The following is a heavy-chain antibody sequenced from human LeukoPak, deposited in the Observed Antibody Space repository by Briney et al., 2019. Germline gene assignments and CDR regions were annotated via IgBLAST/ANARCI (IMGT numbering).Heavy chain of an antibody. V-gene: IGHV3-23*01. CDR2: ISGSGGST. CDR1: GITFWRLA. CDR3: ARAPPLWLQKVDY. Sequence: GSLRTFFASSGITFWRLAIGRVRPASGEGPEWGPAISGSGGSTYYADSVKGRFTISRDNAKNSLYLQMNSLRAEDTAVYYCARAPPLWLQKVDYWGQGTLVTVSS. J-gene: IGHJ4*02. D-gene: IGHD5-24*01.